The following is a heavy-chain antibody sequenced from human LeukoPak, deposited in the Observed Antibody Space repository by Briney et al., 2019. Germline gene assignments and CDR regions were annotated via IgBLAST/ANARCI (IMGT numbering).Heavy chain of an antibody. D-gene: IGHD3-22*01. Sequence: GGSLRLSCAASGFTFSSYEMNWVRQAPGKGLEWVSYISSSGSTIYYADSVKGRFTISRDNAKNSLYPQMNSLRAEDTAVYYCASLGDYYDSSGYYAGNDYWGQGTLVTVSS. V-gene: IGHV3-48*03. CDR1: GFTFSSYE. CDR3: ASLGDYYDSSGYYAGNDY. CDR2: ISSSGSTI. J-gene: IGHJ4*02.